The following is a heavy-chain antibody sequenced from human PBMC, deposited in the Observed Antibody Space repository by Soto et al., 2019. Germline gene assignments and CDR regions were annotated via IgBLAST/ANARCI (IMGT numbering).Heavy chain of an antibody. V-gene: IGHV4-59*01. CDR1: GGSISSYY. J-gene: IGHJ5*02. CDR3: ARALRGPNWFDP. CDR2: IYYSGST. Sequence: PSETLSLTCTVSGGSISSYYWSWIRQPPGKGLEWIGYIYYSGSTNYNPSLKSRVTISVDTSKNQFSLKLSSVTAADTAVYYCARALRGPNWFDPWGQGTLVTVS.